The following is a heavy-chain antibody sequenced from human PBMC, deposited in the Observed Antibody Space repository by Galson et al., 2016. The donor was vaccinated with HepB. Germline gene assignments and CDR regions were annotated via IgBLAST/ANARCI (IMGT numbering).Heavy chain of an antibody. CDR3: TRGATRGSSSSRVWDNWFDP. CDR1: GFTLSVYA. Sequence: SLRLSCAASGFTLSVYAMTWVRQAPGKGLAWVSSISGSAASTYYADAVKGRFTISKDDSTNTLYLQMNTLSAEDTALYYCTRGATRGSSSSRVWDNWFDPWGQGTLVAVSS. V-gene: IGHV3-23*01. D-gene: IGHD6-6*01. J-gene: IGHJ5*02. CDR2: ISGSAAST.